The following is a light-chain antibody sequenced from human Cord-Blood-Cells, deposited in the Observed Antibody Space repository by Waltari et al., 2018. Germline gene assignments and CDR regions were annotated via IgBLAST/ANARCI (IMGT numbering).Light chain of an antibody. CDR1: QSISSW. J-gene: IGKJ1*01. V-gene: IGKV1-5*03. CDR3: QQYNRYSWT. CDR2: KAS. Sequence: DIQMTQSPSTLSASVRDRVTITCRASQSISSWLAWYQQKPGKAPKLLIYKASSLESGVPSRFSGSGSGTEFTLTISSLQPDDFATYYCQQYNRYSWTFGQGTKVEIK.